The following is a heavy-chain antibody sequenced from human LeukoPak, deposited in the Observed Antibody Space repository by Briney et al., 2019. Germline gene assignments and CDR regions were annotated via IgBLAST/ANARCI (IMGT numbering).Heavy chain of an antibody. V-gene: IGHV3-53*01. CDR2: IYSGGST. D-gene: IGHD3-10*01. Sequence: GGSLRLSCAASGSTVSSNYMSWVRQAPGKGLEWVSVIYSGGSTYYADSVKGRFTISRDNSKSTLYIQMNSLRAEDTAVYYCARAKPKNMVRGLIMRRESRYYFDYWGQGTLVTVSS. CDR3: ARAKPKNMVRGLIMRRESRYYFDY. CDR1: GSTVSSNY. J-gene: IGHJ4*02.